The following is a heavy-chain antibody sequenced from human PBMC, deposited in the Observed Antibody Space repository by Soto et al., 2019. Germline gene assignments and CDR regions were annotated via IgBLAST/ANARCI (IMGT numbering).Heavy chain of an antibody. CDR1: GFIFSNFP. CDR2: ISYDGITI. D-gene: IGHD3-16*01. CDR3: ARDPLRGFGDFFDY. J-gene: IGHJ4*02. Sequence: QVQLVESGGGVVQPGGSLRLSCAASGFIFSNFPMHWVRQAPGKGLEWVAGISYDGITIYYGDSVKGRFTISRDSSKNTLYLQMNSLRGEDTALYYCARDPLRGFGDFFDYWGQGTLVTVSS. V-gene: IGHV3-30-3*01.